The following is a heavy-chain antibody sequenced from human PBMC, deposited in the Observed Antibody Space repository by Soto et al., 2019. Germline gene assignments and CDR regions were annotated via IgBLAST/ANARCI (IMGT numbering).Heavy chain of an antibody. Sequence: PSETLSLTCSFSGDSISKTTSYWGWIRQPPGKGLEWIGTIYHSGSTYYNPSLMSRVTLSVDKSKNQFSLKLNSVTAADTAVYYCARRVGSCSGTSCNGWFDPWGQGTLVTVSS. D-gene: IGHD2-2*01. CDR2: IYHSGST. J-gene: IGHJ5*02. V-gene: IGHV4-39*01. CDR3: ARRVGSCSGTSCNGWFDP. CDR1: GDSISKTTSY.